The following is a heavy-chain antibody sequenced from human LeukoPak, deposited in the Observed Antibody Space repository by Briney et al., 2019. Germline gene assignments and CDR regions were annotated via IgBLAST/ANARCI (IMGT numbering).Heavy chain of an antibody. CDR2: INPSGGST. V-gene: IGHV1-46*01. D-gene: IGHD1-26*01. CDR3: ARARSFLNWFDP. J-gene: IGHJ5*02. Sequence: ASVKVSCKASGYTFTSYYMHWVRQAPGQGLEWMGIINPSGGSTSYAQKFQGRVTMTTDTSTSTAYMELRSLRSDDTAVYYCARARSFLNWFDPWGQGTLVTVSS. CDR1: GYTFTSYY.